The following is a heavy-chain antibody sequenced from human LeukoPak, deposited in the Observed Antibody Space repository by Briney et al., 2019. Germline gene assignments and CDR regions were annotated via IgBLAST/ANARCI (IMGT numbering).Heavy chain of an antibody. CDR3: VRDSTRYVPDY. CDR1: GFTFSTYS. D-gene: IGHD3-9*01. V-gene: IGHV3-21*01. J-gene: IGHJ4*02. Sequence: GGSLRLSCAASGFTFSTYSMNWVRQAPGKGLEWVSSMTSSSDYMSYADSVKGRFIISRDNAKGTLYLQMNSLTVEDTAVYYCVRDSTRYVPDYWGQGTLVTVSS. CDR2: MTSSSDYM.